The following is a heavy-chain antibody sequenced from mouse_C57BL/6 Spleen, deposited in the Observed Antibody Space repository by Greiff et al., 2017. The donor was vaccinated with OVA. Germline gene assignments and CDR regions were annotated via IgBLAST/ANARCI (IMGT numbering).Heavy chain of an antibody. V-gene: IGHV1-82*01. CDR3: ARRDYDYDASVWYFDV. Sequence: VQLQQSGPELVKPGASVKISCKASGYAFSSSWMNWVKQRPGKGLEWIGRIYPGDGDTNYNGKFKGKATLTADKSSSTAYMQLSSLTSEDSAVYFCARRDYDYDASVWYFDVWGTGTTVTVSS. CDR2: IYPGDGDT. CDR1: GYAFSSSW. J-gene: IGHJ1*03. D-gene: IGHD2-4*01.